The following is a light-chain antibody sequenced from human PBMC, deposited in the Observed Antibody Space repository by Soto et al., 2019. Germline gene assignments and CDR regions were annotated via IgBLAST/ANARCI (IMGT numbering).Light chain of an antibody. CDR3: QQADSFPLS. CDR1: QSIYKW. V-gene: IGKV1-12*01. Sequence: DIQMTQSPSSLSASIGDRVTISCRASQSIYKWLVWYQQKPGKAPKPLIYAASSLQSGVPSRFSGSGYGTDFTLTISSLQPEDFATYYCQQADSFPLSFGGGTKVDI. CDR2: AAS. J-gene: IGKJ4*01.